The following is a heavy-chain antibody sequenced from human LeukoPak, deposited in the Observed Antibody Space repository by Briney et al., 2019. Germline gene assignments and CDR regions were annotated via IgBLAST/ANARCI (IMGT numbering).Heavy chain of an antibody. D-gene: IGHD6-19*01. Sequence: GGSLRLSCAASGFTFDDYAMHWVRQAPGKGLEWVSGISWNSGSIGYADSVKGRFTISRDNAKNSLSLQMNSLRAEDTALYYCAKATIAVAYTTFYFDYWGQGTLVTVSS. J-gene: IGHJ4*02. CDR3: AKATIAVAYTTFYFDY. CDR1: GFTFDDYA. V-gene: IGHV3-9*01. CDR2: ISWNSGSI.